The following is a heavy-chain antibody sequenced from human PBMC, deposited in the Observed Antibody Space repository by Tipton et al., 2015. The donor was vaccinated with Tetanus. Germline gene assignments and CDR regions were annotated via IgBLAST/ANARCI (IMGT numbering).Heavy chain of an antibody. V-gene: IGHV3-48*03. J-gene: IGHJ5*02. D-gene: IGHD6-13*01. CDR3: VRDIPFAAAES. CDR2: ISTIESRI. CDR1: GFTFRNYE. Sequence: SLRLSCVASGFTFRNYEMNWVRQAPGKGLEWVAFISTIESRIYYADSVQGRVTISRDNAKNSLYLQMNGLRAEDTAVYYCVRDIPFAAAESWGRGPLVIFSS.